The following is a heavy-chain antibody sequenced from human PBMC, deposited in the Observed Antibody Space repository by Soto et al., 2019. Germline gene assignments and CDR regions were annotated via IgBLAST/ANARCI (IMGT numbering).Heavy chain of an antibody. V-gene: IGHV3-21*06. CDR2: ISSTTNYI. CDR3: ARESEDLTSNFDP. Sequence: PGGSLRLSCAASGFTFTMYSMNWVRHAPGKGLEWVSSISSTTNYIYYGDSMKGRFTISRDNAKNSLYLEMNSLRAEDTAVYYCARESEDLTSNFDPWGQGTLVTVSS. CDR1: GFTFTMYS. D-gene: IGHD1-7*01. J-gene: IGHJ5*02.